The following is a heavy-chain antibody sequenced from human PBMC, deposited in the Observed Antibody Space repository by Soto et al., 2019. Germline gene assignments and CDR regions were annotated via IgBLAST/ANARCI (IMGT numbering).Heavy chain of an antibody. CDR2: ISGSGGST. Sequence: GGSLRLSCAASGFTFSSYAMSWVRQAPGKGLEWVSAISGSGGSTYYADSVKGRFTISRDNSKNTLYLQMNSLRAEDTAVYYCAKRSLTTVVTPYYYYGMDVWGQGTTVTVSS. V-gene: IGHV3-23*01. J-gene: IGHJ6*02. CDR3: AKRSLTTVVTPYYYYGMDV. D-gene: IGHD4-17*01. CDR1: GFTFSSYA.